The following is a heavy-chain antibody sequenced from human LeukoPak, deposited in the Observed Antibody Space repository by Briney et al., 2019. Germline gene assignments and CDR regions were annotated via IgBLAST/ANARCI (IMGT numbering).Heavy chain of an antibody. CDR2: IYPGDSDT. Sequence: GESLKISCKGSGYSFTSYWIGWVRQMPGKGLEWMGIIYPGDSDTRYSPSFQGQVTISADKSISTAYLQWSSLKASDTAMYYCASAYYYEWRPISFDYWGQGTLVTVSS. CDR3: ASAYYYEWRPISFDY. V-gene: IGHV5-51*01. CDR1: GYSFTSYW. D-gene: IGHD3-22*01. J-gene: IGHJ4*02.